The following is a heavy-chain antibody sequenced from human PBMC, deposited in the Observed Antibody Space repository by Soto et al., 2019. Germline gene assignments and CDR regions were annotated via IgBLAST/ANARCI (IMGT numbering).Heavy chain of an antibody. V-gene: IGHV1-3*05. J-gene: IGHJ4*02. CDR3: ASQDYYDSSGYIY. D-gene: IGHD3-22*01. CDR1: GYTFTSYA. CDR2: INSGNGNT. Sequence: QVQLVQSGAEEKKPGASVKVSCKASGYTFTSYAKHWVRQAPGQGLEWMGWINSGNGNTKYSQKFQGRVTITRDTSASTAYMELSSLRSEDTAVYYCASQDYYDSSGYIYWGQGTLVTVSS.